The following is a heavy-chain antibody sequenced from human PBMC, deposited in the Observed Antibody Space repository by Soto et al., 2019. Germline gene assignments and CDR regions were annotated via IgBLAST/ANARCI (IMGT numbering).Heavy chain of an antibody. CDR1: GASMTKNNHY. CDR2: TFYSGNT. Sequence: SETLSLTCTVSGASMTKNNHYWAWIRQPPGKGLEWIATTFYSGNTYYNPSLKSRLTVSVDTSNNQFSLKLSSVTAADSVVYFCARHRLWSISSGPFGMDVWGQGTTVTVS. D-gene: IGHD3-3*02. CDR3: ARHRLWSISSGPFGMDV. V-gene: IGHV4-39*01. J-gene: IGHJ6*02.